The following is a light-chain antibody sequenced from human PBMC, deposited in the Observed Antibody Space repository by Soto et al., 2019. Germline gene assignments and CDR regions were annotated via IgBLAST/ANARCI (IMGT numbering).Light chain of an antibody. CDR3: SLYTSENAYV. J-gene: IGLJ1*01. Sequence: LTQPASVSGSPGHSITISCTGTRRNVGCYNYVSWYQQYPGKSPKLLIYEVTHRPSGVPDRFSGSKSGNTASLTISGLKAADEADYYCSLYTSENAYVFGTGTKVTVL. CDR1: RRNVGCYNY. CDR2: EVT. V-gene: IGLV2-14*01.